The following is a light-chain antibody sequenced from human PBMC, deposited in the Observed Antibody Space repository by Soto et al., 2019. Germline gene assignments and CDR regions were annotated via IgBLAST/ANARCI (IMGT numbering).Light chain of an antibody. Sequence: EIVFTQSPATLSLSPGERATLSCRASQSISHFLAWYQPTPGQPPRLLIYDASTRANDIPARFIVSGSGTDLTLTLSSLEPEDFAIYDCHQRSNWPPFTFGGGTKVDIK. J-gene: IGKJ4*01. V-gene: IGKV3-11*01. CDR1: QSISHF. CDR2: DAS. CDR3: HQRSNWPPFT.